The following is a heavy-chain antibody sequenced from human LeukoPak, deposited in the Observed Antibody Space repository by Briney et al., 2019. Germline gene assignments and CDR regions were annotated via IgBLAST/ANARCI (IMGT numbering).Heavy chain of an antibody. CDR2: IIPILGIA. V-gene: IGHV1-69*04. Sequence: GASVKVSCKASGGTFSSYAISWVRQAPGQGLEWMGRIIPILGIANYAQKFQGRVTMTEDTSTDTAYMELSSLRSEDTAVYYCATPTAGPYYYYGMDVWGQGTTVTVSS. J-gene: IGHJ6*02. CDR1: GGTFSSYA. CDR3: ATPTAGPYYYYGMDV.